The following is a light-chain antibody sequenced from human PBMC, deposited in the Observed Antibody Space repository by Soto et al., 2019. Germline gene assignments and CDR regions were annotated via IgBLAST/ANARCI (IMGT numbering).Light chain of an antibody. CDR2: STN. Sequence: QTVVTQEPSFSVSPGGTVTLTCGLTSGAVSTTFYPSWYQQTPGQAPRTLIYSTNTRSSGVPDRFSGSILGNKAALTIRGAQADDESDYYCVLYMGSGISVFGGGTQLTVL. CDR1: SGAVSTTFY. CDR3: VLYMGSGISV. J-gene: IGLJ3*02. V-gene: IGLV8-61*01.